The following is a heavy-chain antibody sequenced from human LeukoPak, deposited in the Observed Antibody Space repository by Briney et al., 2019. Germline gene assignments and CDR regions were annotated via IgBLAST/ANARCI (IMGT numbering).Heavy chain of an antibody. CDR3: ARDPDYYDSSGYDY. CDR2: IIPIFGTA. V-gene: IGHV1-69*13. CDR1: GYTFTSYG. J-gene: IGHJ4*02. Sequence: ASVKVSCKASGYTFTSYGISWVRQAPGQGLEWMGGIIPIFGTANYAQKFQGRVTITADESTSTAYMELSSLRSEDTAVYYCARDPDYYDSSGYDYWGQGALVTVSS. D-gene: IGHD3-22*01.